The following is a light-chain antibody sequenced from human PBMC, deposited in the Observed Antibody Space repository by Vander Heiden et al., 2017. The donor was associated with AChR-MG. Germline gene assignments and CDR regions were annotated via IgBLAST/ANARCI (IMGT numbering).Light chain of an antibody. J-gene: IGKJ2*01. CDR1: PSVRSY. CDR2: DAS. CDR3: QQRSNWPPLYT. Sequence: EIVLTPSPAPLSLSPGEKATLSCRASPSVRSYLAWYQQKPGQAPRLLIYDASNRATGIPARFSGSGSGTDFTLTISSLEPEDFAVYYCQQRSNWPPLYTFGQGTKLEIK. V-gene: IGKV3-11*01.